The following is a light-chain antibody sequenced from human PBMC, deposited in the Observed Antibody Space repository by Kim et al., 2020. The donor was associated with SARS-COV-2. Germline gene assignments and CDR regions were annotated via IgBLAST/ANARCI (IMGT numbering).Light chain of an antibody. CDR2: DVT. J-gene: IGLJ3*02. Sequence: QSALTQPASASGSPGQSITISCTGTSSDVGAYNYVSWYQQHPGKAPKRMIDDVTNRPSGVSNRFSGSKSGNTASLTISGLQAEDEADYYCTSYTSSGTRVFGEGTRLTVL. CDR3: TSYTSSGTRV. V-gene: IGLV2-14*03. CDR1: SSDVGAYNY.